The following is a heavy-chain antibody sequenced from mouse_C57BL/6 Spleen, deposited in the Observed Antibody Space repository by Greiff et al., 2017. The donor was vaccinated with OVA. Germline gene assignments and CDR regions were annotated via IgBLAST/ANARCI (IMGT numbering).Heavy chain of an antibody. CDR2: IYPSDSET. J-gene: IGHJ4*01. Sequence: QVQLQQPGAELVRPGSSVKLSCKASGYTFTSYWMDWAKQRPGQGLECIGNIYPSDSETHYNQKFKDKATLTVDKSSSTAYMQLSSLTSEDSAVYYCAREGLLSATMDYWGQGTSVTVSS. CDR3: AREGLLSATMDY. D-gene: IGHD2-1*01. CDR1: GYTFTSYW. V-gene: IGHV1-61*01.